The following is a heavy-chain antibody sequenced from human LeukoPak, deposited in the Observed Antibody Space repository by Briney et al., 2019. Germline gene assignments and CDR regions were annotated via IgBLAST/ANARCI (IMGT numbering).Heavy chain of an antibody. CDR1: GGSFSGYY. CDR2: IDHSGST. CDR3: ARHSKGLTGYRLFDY. Sequence: SETLSLTCAVYGGSFSGYYWSWIRQPPGKGLEWIGEIDHSGSTNYNPSLKSRVTISVDTSKSQFSLKLSSVTAADTAVYYCARHSKGLTGYRLFDYWGQGTLVTVSS. V-gene: IGHV4-34*01. D-gene: IGHD3-9*01. J-gene: IGHJ4*02.